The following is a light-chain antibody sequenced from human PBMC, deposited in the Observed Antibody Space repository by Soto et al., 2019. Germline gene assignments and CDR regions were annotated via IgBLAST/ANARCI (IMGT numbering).Light chain of an antibody. V-gene: IGKV3-20*01. J-gene: IGKJ1*01. CDR3: QQYNSYPWT. CDR1: QSVTSSY. CDR2: GAS. Sequence: EIVLTQSPGTLSLSPGERATLSCRASQSVTSSYLAWYQQKPGQAPRLLIYGASTRAAGITDRFSGSGSGTEFTLTISSLQPDDFATYYCQQYNSYPWTFGQGTKVDI.